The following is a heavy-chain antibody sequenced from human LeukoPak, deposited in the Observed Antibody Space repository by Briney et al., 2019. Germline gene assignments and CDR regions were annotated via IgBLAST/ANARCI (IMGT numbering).Heavy chain of an antibody. Sequence: SQTLSLTCTVSGGSISSGGYYWSWIRQHPGKGLEWIGYIYYSGSTYYNPSLKSRVTISVDTFKNQFSLKLSSVTAADTAVYYCAREGYCSGGSCSNIDYWGQGTLVTVSS. D-gene: IGHD2-15*01. V-gene: IGHV4-31*03. CDR3: AREGYCSGGSCSNIDY. CDR1: GGSISSGGYY. J-gene: IGHJ4*02. CDR2: IYYSGST.